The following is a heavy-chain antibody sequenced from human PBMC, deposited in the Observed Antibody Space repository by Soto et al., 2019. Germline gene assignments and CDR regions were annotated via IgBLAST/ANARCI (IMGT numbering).Heavy chain of an antibody. D-gene: IGHD3-22*01. Sequence: PSETLSLTCTVSGGSISSSSYYWGWIRQPPGKGLEWIGSIYYSGSTYYNPSLKSRVTISVDTSKNQFSLKLSSVTAADTAVYYCARQSLGDSSGYYPDYWGQGTLVTVSS. V-gene: IGHV4-39*01. J-gene: IGHJ4*02. CDR1: GGSISSSSYY. CDR2: IYYSGST. CDR3: ARQSLGDSSGYYPDY.